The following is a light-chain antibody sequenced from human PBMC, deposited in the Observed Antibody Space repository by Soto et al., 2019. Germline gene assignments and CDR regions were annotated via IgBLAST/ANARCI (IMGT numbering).Light chain of an antibody. CDR1: TGYVGTFSL. J-gene: IGLJ1*01. CDR3: SSYAGSNNFV. V-gene: IGLV2-8*01. CDR2: EIK. Sequence: QSALAHPSPGSGSPGQSITISCPGATGYVGTFSLCSWYQQHPGKTPKVGIFEIKKRPSGVPDRFSGSKSGNTASLTVSGLQADDEAHYYCSSYAGSNNFVFGTGTKAPS.